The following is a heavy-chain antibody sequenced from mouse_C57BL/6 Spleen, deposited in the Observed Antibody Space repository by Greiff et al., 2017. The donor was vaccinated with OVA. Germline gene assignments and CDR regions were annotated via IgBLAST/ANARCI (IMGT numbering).Heavy chain of an antibody. CDR1: GFTFSSYG. CDR2: ISSGGSYT. D-gene: IGHD1-1*01. Sequence: EVQRVESGGDLVKPGGSLKLSCAASGFTFSSYGMSWVRQTPDKRLEWVATISSGGSYTYYPDSVKGRFTISRDNAKNTLYLQMSSLKSEDTAMYYCARHIGEFDGTRERGYLYFDVWGTGTTVTVSS. CDR3: ARHIGEFDGTRERGYLYFDV. J-gene: IGHJ1*03. V-gene: IGHV5-6*01.